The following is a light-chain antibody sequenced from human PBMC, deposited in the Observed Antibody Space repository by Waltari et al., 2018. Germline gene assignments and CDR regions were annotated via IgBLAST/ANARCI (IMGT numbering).Light chain of an antibody. J-gene: IGLJ1*01. CDR1: SSDVGGYNY. V-gene: IGLV2-14*01. CDR2: EVN. Sequence: QSALTQPASVSGSPGQSITISCTGTSSDVGGYNYVSWYQQHPGKAPKVMVYEVNNRPSGVSKRFSGSKSGNTASLTISGLQADDEADYYCSSYSSSSTLYVFGTGTMVTVL. CDR3: SSYSSSSTLYV.